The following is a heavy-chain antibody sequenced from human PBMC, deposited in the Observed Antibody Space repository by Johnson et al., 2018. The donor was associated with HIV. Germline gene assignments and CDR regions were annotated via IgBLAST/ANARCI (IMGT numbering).Heavy chain of an antibody. CDR2: ISSSGSTI. J-gene: IGHJ3*02. V-gene: IGHV3-48*04. Sequence: EVQLVESGGGVVQPGGSLRLSCAASGFTFSSYGMHWVRQAPGKGLEWVSYISSSGSTIYYADSVKGRFTISRDNAKNSLYLQMNSLRAEDTAVYYCARGGARSSGYYSAFDIWGQGTMVTVSS. CDR3: ARGGARSSGYYSAFDI. CDR1: GFTFSSYG. D-gene: IGHD3-22*01.